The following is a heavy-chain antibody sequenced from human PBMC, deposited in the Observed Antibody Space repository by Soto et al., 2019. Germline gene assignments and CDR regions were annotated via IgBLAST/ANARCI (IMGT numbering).Heavy chain of an antibody. CDR1: EYTFTGYF. D-gene: IGHD6-19*01. Sequence: GASVKVSCKTSEYTFTGYFIHWVRQAPGQGLEWMGWINPNSGDTNYAQKFQGRVTMTRDTSITTTYMALSGLRSDDTAVYYCARIKIYYQSSGPFDYWGQGTLVTVSS. V-gene: IGHV1-2*02. CDR2: INPNSGDT. J-gene: IGHJ4*02. CDR3: ARIKIYYQSSGPFDY.